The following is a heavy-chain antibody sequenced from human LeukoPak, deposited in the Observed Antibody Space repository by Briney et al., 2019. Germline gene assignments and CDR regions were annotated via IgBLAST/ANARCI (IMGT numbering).Heavy chain of an antibody. D-gene: IGHD3-10*01. J-gene: IGHJ3*02. CDR3: ARVRGDGPYLVRDLDAFDI. CDR2: ASYSGNT. Sequence: PSETLSLTCTVSGASISSSTYYWGWIRQPPGKGLEWIGSASYSGNTYYNPSLKSRVTILVDTSKNQFSLKLSSVTAADTAVYYCARVRGDGPYLVRDLDAFDIWGQGTLVTVSS. CDR1: GASISSSTYY. V-gene: IGHV4-39*07.